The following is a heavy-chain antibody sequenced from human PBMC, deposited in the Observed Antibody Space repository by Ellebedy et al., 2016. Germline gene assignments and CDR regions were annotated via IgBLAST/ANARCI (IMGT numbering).Heavy chain of an antibody. CDR1: GYTFTGYY. J-gene: IGHJ4*02. CDR2: INPNSGGT. V-gene: IGHV1-2*02. CDR3: ARDPTVNFDY. Sequence: ASVKVSXKASGYTFTGYYMHWVRQAPGQGLEWMGWINPNSGGTNYAQKFQGRVTMTRDTSISTAYMELSSLRSEDTAVYYCARDPTVNFDYWGQGTLVTVSS. D-gene: IGHD4-17*01.